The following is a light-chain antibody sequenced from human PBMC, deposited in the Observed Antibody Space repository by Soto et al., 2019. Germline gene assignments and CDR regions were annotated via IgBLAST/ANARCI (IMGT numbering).Light chain of an antibody. CDR1: SSDVGVYNY. CDR2: DVS. J-gene: IGLJ1*01. V-gene: IGLV2-11*01. Sequence: QSALTQPRSVSGCPGQSVTISCTGTSSDVGVYNYVSWCQQYPGKAPEIMIYDVSKRPSGVPDRFSGSKSDNTASLTISGLQAEDEADYYCCSYAGSYTFVFGIGTKVTVL. CDR3: CSYAGSYTFV.